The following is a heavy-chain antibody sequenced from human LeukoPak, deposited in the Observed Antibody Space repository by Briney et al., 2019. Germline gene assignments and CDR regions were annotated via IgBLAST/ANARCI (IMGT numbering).Heavy chain of an antibody. CDR2: ISAYNGNT. J-gene: IGHJ3*02. Sequence: ASVKVPCKASGYTFTSYGISWVRQAPGQGLEWMGWISAYNGNTNYAQKLQGGVTMTTDTSTSTAYMELRSLRSDDTAVYYCARVALYDFWSGYPIWGQGTMVTVSS. V-gene: IGHV1-18*01. D-gene: IGHD3-3*01. CDR3: ARVALYDFWSGYPI. CDR1: GYTFTSYG.